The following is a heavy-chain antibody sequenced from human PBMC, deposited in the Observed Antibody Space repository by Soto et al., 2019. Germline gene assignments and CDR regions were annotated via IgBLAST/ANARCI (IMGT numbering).Heavy chain of an antibody. V-gene: IGHV3-48*03. CDR1: GITFSSYA. Sequence: GGSLRLSCAASGITFSSYAMYWVRRAPGKGLEWVSYISSSGSTIYYADSVKGRFTISRDNAKKSLHLQMNSLGAEDTAVYFCARRQLVLQLYNGFDVWGQGTTVTVSS. CDR3: ARRQLVLQLYNGFDV. CDR2: ISSSGSTI. D-gene: IGHD6-6*01. J-gene: IGHJ6*02.